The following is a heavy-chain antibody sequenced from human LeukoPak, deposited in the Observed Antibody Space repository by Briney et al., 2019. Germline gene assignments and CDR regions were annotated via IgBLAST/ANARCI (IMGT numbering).Heavy chain of an antibody. CDR2: ISTMSNYI. D-gene: IGHD5-12*01. J-gene: IGHJ5*02. Sequence: GGSLRLSCAASGFDFSTYAINWVGQAPGKGLEWVSSISTMSNYIFYGDSVKGRFTISRDNAKNSVYLQMNSLRPEDTAVYYCSRDRLGGLDLWGQGTLVTVSS. CDR1: GFDFSTYA. CDR3: SRDRLGGLDL. V-gene: IGHV3-21*01.